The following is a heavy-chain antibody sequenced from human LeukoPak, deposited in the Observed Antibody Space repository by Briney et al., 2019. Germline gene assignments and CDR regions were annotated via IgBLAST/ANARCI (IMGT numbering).Heavy chain of an antibody. CDR1: GFTISSYA. CDR3: AKDRRITMVRGVSGDY. CDR2: ISGSGGST. V-gene: IGHV3-23*01. Sequence: GRSLRLSCAASGFTISSYAMSWVRQAPGKGLEWVSAISGSGGSTYCSNSVKDRFTISRDNSKNKLYLQMNSLRAEDTAVYYCAKDRRITMVRGVSGDYWGQGTLVTVYS. J-gene: IGHJ4*02. D-gene: IGHD3-10*01.